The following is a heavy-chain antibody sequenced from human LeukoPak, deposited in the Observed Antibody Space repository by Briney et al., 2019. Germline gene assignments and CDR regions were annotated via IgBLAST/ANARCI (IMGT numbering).Heavy chain of an antibody. V-gene: IGHV1-24*01. Sequence: ASVKVSCKVSGYTXTELSMHWVRQAPGKGLEWMGGFDPEDGETIYAQKFQGRVTMTEDTSTGTAYMELSSLRSEDTAVYYCATDLGSGAVPRHYYYYGMDVWGQGTTVTVSS. CDR3: ATDLGSGAVPRHYYYYGMDV. CDR2: FDPEDGET. J-gene: IGHJ6*02. D-gene: IGHD6-19*01. CDR1: GYTXTELS.